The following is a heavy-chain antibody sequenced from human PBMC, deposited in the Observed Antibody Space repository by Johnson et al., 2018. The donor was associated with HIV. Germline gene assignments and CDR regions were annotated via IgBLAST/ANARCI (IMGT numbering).Heavy chain of an antibody. J-gene: IGHJ3*02. CDR2: ISNSASAI. V-gene: IGHV3-11*04. CDR1: GFIFSDYY. Sequence: QVQLVESGGGLVKPGGSLRLSCAASGFIFSDYYLTWIRQAPGKGLEWISYISNSASAIYYADSVKGRFTISRDNAKTSLYLQMNSLRAEDTAVYYCATARCSDTIPFDIWGQGTMVPFSS. CDR3: ATARCSDTIPFDI. D-gene: IGHD2-15*01.